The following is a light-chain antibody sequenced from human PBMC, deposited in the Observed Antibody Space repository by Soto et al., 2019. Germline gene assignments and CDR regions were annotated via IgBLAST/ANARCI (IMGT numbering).Light chain of an antibody. V-gene: IGKV1-5*03. Sequence: DIQMTQSPSTLSASVGDRVTITCRASQSISSWLAWYQQKPGTAPKLLIYKASTLQSGVPSRFSGSGSGTEFTLTISSLQPDDSATYYCQQYRDNWPFGQGPKV. CDR3: QQYRDNWP. J-gene: IGKJ1*01. CDR2: KAS. CDR1: QSISSW.